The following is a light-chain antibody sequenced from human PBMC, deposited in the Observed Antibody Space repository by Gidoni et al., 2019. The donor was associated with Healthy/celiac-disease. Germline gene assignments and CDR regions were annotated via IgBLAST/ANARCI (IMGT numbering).Light chain of an antibody. V-gene: IGKV1-39*01. CDR2: AAS. CDR3: QQSYSTPRLT. CDR1: QSISSY. Sequence: DIQMTQSPSSLSASVGDRVTITCRASQSISSYLNWYQQKPGKAPNLLIYAASSLQSGVPSRFSGSGSGTDFTLTISSLQPEDFATYYCQQSYSTPRLTFXGXTKVEIK. J-gene: IGKJ4*01.